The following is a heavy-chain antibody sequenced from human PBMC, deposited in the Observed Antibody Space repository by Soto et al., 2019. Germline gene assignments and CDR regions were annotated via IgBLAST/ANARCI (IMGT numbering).Heavy chain of an antibody. V-gene: IGHV3-49*04. Sequence: EVHLVESGGGLVQPGRSLRLSCTASGFTFGNYAINWVRQAPGKGLEWVGLIRNQTYNGTTEYAASMKGRFTISRDDSNSIAYLQMNSLKTDDSAVYYCTRAESPYIAYFIDYWGQGTLVTVSS. J-gene: IGHJ4*02. CDR2: IRNQTYNGTT. CDR3: TRAESPYIAYFIDY. D-gene: IGHD2-21*01. CDR1: GFTFGNYA.